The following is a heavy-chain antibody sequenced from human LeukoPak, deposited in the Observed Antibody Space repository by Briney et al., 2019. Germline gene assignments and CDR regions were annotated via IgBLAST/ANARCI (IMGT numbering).Heavy chain of an antibody. CDR2: IYNAKNT. D-gene: IGHD6-19*01. CDR1: GASTSTRY. J-gene: IGHJ4*02. CDR3: AQTTGWPGFDF. Sequence: SEALSLTSSASGASTSTRYWSWIRQFPGGTREWIGHIYNAKNTKYNPSLTSRVTISVDTSRNQFSLSLTSLSAADTAIYYCAQTTGWPGFDFWGPGALVTVSS. V-gene: IGHV4-59*08.